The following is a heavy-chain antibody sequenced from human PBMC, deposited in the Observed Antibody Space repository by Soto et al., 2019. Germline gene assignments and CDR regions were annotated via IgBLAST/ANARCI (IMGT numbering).Heavy chain of an antibody. V-gene: IGHV4-31*03. CDR3: ATRDGYNSGGEY. J-gene: IGHJ4*02. CDR2: IYYSGST. D-gene: IGHD5-12*01. CDR1: GGSISSGGYY. Sequence: PSATLSLTCTVSGGSISSGGYYWSWIRQHPGKGLEWIGYIYYSGSTYYNPSLKSRVAISVDTSKNQFSLRLSSVTAADTAVYYCATRDGYNSGGEYWGQGTLVTVSS.